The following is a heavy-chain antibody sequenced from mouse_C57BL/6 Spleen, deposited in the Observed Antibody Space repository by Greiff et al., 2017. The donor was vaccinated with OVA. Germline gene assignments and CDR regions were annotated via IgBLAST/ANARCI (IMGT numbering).Heavy chain of an antibody. J-gene: IGHJ3*01. Sequence: QVQLQQSGAELMKPGASVKLSCKATGYTFTGYWIEWVKQRPGHGLEWIGEILPGSGSTNYNEKFKGKATFTADTSSNTAYMQLSSLTTEDSAINYCARWMIYYDYDGFAYWGQGTLVTVSA. CDR2: ILPGSGST. D-gene: IGHD2-4*01. CDR3: ARWMIYYDYDGFAY. CDR1: GYTFTGYW. V-gene: IGHV1-9*01.